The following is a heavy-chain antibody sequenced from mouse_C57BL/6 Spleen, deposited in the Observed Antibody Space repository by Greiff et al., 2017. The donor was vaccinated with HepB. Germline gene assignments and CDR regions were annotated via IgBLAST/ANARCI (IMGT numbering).Heavy chain of an antibody. Sequence: VQLQESGPGLVKPSQSLSLTCSVTGYSITSGYYWNWIRQFPGNKLEWMGYISYDGSNNYNPSLKNRISITRDTSKNQFFLKLNSVTTEDTATYYCARAGYDYDNDAMDYWGQGTSVTVSS. V-gene: IGHV3-6*01. CDR1: GYSITSGYY. D-gene: IGHD2-4*01. CDR3: ARAGYDYDNDAMDY. J-gene: IGHJ4*01. CDR2: ISYDGSN.